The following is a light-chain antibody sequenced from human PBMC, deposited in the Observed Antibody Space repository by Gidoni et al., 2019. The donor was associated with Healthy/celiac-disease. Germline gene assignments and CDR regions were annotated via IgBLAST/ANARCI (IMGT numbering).Light chain of an antibody. V-gene: IGKV3-20*01. CDR3: QQYGSSPPTYT. CDR1: QSVSSSY. Sequence: IVFTQSPCTLSLSPAERATLPCMASQSVSSSYLALYQQKPCQAPRRLIYGASSRATGSPDRCSGSGSGTEVTITIRRREQEDYAVYYCQQYGSSPPTYTFGQGTKLEIK. CDR2: GAS. J-gene: IGKJ2*01.